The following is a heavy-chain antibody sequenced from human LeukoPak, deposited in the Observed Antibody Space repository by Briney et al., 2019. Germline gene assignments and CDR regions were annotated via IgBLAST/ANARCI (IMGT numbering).Heavy chain of an antibody. Sequence: SETLSLTCTVSGGSISSGSYYWSWIRQPAGKGLEWIGRIYTSGSTNYNPSLKSRVTISVDTSKNQFSLKLSSVTAADTAVYYCARRWRSWFDPWGQGTLVTVSS. J-gene: IGHJ5*02. CDR2: IYTSGST. V-gene: IGHV4-61*02. CDR3: ARRWRSWFDP. CDR1: GGSISSGSYY. D-gene: IGHD4-23*01.